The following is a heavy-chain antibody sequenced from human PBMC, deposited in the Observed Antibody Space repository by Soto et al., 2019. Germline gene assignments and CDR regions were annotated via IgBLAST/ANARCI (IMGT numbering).Heavy chain of an antibody. CDR2: INHSGST. CDR1: GGSFSGYY. J-gene: IGHJ5*02. Sequence: SETLSLTCAVYGGSFSGYYWSWIRQPPGRGLEWIGEINHSGSTNYNPSLKSRVTISVDTSKNQFSLKLSSVTAADTAVYYCARDPGSGSYYGWFDPWGQGTLVTVSS. CDR3: ARDPGSGSYYGWFDP. D-gene: IGHD3-10*01. V-gene: IGHV4-34*01.